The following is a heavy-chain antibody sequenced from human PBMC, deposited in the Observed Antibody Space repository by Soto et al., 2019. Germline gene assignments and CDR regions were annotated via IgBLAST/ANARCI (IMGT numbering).Heavy chain of an antibody. CDR1: GFTFSGYW. CDR2: MKQDGSER. CDR3: ARERGFYFDY. V-gene: IGHV3-7*01. Sequence: PGGSLRLSCAASGFTFSGYWMSWVRQAPGKGLEWVANMKQDGSERYYVDSVKGRFTISRDNAKNSLYLQMNSLRAEDTAVYYCARERGFYFDYWGQGTLVTVSS. D-gene: IGHD3-10*01. J-gene: IGHJ4*02.